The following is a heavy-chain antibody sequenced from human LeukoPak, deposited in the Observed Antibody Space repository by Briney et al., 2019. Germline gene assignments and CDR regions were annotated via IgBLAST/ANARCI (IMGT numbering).Heavy chain of an antibody. CDR2: IGTYGGDT. J-gene: IGHJ4*02. Sequence: ASVKVSCKATSRISWVRQAPGQGLEWMGWIGTYGGDTYYAQKFQGRVTMTTDTSTSTAYMELRSLRSDDTAVYYCASAWRGSGWTFDYWGQGTLVTVSS. D-gene: IGHD6-19*01. V-gene: IGHV1-18*01. CDR3: ASAWRGSGWTFDY. CDR1: TSR.